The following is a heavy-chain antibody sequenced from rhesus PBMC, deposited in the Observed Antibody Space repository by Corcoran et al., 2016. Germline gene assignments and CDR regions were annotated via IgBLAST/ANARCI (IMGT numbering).Heavy chain of an antibody. CDR3: ARGGRGDYYPQPWYFEF. J-gene: IGHJ1*01. V-gene: IGHV4-169*01. CDR2: IYGSGSST. CDR1: GGSISSSY. Sequence: QLQLQESGPGLVKPSETLSVTCAVSGGSISSSYWSWIRQAPGKGPEWLGYIYGSGSSTTYTPSLKSRLTLSINTSKTQLSLKLSSVAAADTAVYYCARGGRGDYYPQPWYFEFWGQGALVTVSS. D-gene: IGHD3-34*01.